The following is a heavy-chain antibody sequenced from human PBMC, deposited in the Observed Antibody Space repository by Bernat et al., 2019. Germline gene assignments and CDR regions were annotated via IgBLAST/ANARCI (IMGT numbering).Heavy chain of an antibody. D-gene: IGHD3-10*01. CDR3: ARLATMVRGVIIWWFDP. CDR2: IYYSGST. V-gene: IGHV4-39*01. J-gene: IGHJ5*02. CDR1: GGSISSSSYY. Sequence: QLQLQESGPGLVKPSETLSLACTVSGGSISSSSYYWGWIRQPPGKGLEWIGSIYYSGSTYYNPSLKSRVTISVDTSKNQFSLKLSSVTAADTAVYYCARLATMVRGVIIWWFDPWGQGTLVTVSS.